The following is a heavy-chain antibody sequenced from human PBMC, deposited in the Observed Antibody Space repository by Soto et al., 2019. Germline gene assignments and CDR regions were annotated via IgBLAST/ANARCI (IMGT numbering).Heavy chain of an antibody. V-gene: IGHV1-69*10. D-gene: IGHD3-10*01. Sequence: AASVKVSCKASGGTFSSYAISWVRQAPGQGLEWMGGIIPILGTANYAQKFQGRVTITADKSTSTAYMELSSLRSEDTAVYYCARDRYYGSGSYYNGPFDYWGQGTLVTVSS. CDR1: GGTFSSYA. J-gene: IGHJ4*02. CDR3: ARDRYYGSGSYYNGPFDY. CDR2: IIPILGTA.